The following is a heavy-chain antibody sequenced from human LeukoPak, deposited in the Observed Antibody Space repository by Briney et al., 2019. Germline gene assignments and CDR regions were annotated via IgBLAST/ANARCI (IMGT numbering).Heavy chain of an antibody. D-gene: IGHD3-3*01. J-gene: IGHJ4*02. CDR3: ARDYDVLSGNYVDY. Sequence: SETLSLTCTVSGGSISSSNWWSGGRQPPGKGLEWIGEIYHSGSTNYNPSLKSRVTISVDKSKNQFSLNLTSVTAADTAVYYCARDYDVLSGNYVDYWGQGTLVTVSS. V-gene: IGHV4-4*02. CDR1: GGSISSSNW. CDR2: IYHSGST.